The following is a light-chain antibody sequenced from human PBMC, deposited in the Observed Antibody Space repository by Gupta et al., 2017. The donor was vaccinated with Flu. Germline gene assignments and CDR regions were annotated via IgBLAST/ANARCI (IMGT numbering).Light chain of an antibody. J-gene: IGKJ1*01. CDR1: QSVSSN. V-gene: IGKV3-15*01. CDR2: EAS. CDR3: QQYNNWRT. Sequence: EIVMTQSPATLSVSPGERATLSCRASQSVSSNLAWYQQKPGQAPRLLIYEASTRATGIPARFSGSGSGTEFTLTISSLQSEDFAVYYCQQYNNWRTFGQGTKVEVK.